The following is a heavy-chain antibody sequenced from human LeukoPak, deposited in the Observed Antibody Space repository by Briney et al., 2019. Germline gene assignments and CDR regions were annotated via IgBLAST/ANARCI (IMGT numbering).Heavy chain of an antibody. V-gene: IGHV1-69*02. J-gene: IGHJ4*02. D-gene: IGHD6-13*01. CDR2: IIPILGIA. CDR3: ASEKPVGYSSSWSRPFDY. CDR1: GGTFSSYT. Sequence: SVTLSCKASGGTFSSYTISWVRQAPGQGLEWMGSIIPILGIANYSLMFQGRVTITAHKSTSTAYMTLSSLRSKDTAVYDGASEKPVGYSSSWSRPFDYWGQGTLVTVSS.